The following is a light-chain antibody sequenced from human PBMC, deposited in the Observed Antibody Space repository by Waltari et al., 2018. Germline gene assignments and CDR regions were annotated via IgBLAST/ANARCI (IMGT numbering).Light chain of an antibody. J-gene: IGLJ2*01. CDR1: SSDVGGYNY. CDR3: SSYTSSGTGVL. V-gene: IGLV2-14*03. CDR2: DVT. Sequence: QSALTQPASVSGSPGQSITISCTGTSSDVGGYNYVSWYQQPPGKAPKLMIYDVTNRPSGVSNRFSGSKSGNTASLTISGLQAEDEADYYCSSYTSSGTGVLFGGGTKLSVL.